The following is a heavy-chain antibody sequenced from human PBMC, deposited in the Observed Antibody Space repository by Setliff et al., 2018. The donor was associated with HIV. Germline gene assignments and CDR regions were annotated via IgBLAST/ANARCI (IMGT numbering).Heavy chain of an antibody. D-gene: IGHD3-10*01. Sequence: GGSLRLSCAASGFNFGSHGMYWVRQAPGKGLEWVAFIRHDGSSAYYADSVRGRFTMSRDNSKNTLYLDMNSLRLDDTAIYYCARKLRPGHGVDVWGQGTTVTVSS. CDR1: GFNFGSHG. V-gene: IGHV3-30*02. CDR3: ARKLRPGHGVDV. J-gene: IGHJ6*02. CDR2: IRHDGSSA.